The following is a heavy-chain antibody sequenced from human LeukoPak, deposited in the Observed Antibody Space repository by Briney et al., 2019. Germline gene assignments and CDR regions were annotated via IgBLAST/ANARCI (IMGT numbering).Heavy chain of an antibody. V-gene: IGHV3-49*04. Sequence: GGSLRLSCTGFGFTFRDYAVSWVRLAPGKGLECIGFIRSKVYGGTTEYAASVKGRFTISRDDSKSIAYLQMNSLKTEDTAVYYCTRDPYYFDSSGYYHHAFDIWGQGTMVAVSS. CDR2: IRSKVYGGTT. D-gene: IGHD3-22*01. CDR1: GFTFRDYA. CDR3: TRDPYYFDSSGYYHHAFDI. J-gene: IGHJ3*02.